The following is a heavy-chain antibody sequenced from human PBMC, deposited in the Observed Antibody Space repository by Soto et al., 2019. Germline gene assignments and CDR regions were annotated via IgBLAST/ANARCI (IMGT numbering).Heavy chain of an antibody. CDR3: ARFQKWSPQRWFDP. D-gene: IGHD2-15*01. Sequence: PGGSLRLSCAASGFTFSIYAMSWVRLAPGKGLEWVSAISGDSGRTYYADSVKGRFTVSRDNSKNTLYLQLNSLRAEDTALYYCARFQKWSPQRWFDPWGQGTQVTVSS. CDR2: ISGDSGRT. CDR1: GFTFSIYA. J-gene: IGHJ5*02. V-gene: IGHV3-23*01.